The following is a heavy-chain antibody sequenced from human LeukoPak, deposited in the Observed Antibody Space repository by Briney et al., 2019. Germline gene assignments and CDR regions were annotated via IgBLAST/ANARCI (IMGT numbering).Heavy chain of an antibody. Sequence: GSLRLSCAASGFAFSSYEMNWVRQAPGKGLEWVAYISSSGRTIYYADSVRGRFTISRDNAKNSLYLQMNSLRAEDTAVYYCARDLYSGSDYWGQGTLVTVSS. V-gene: IGHV3-48*03. CDR2: ISSSGRTI. CDR1: GFAFSSYE. J-gene: IGHJ4*02. D-gene: IGHD1-26*01. CDR3: ARDLYSGSDY.